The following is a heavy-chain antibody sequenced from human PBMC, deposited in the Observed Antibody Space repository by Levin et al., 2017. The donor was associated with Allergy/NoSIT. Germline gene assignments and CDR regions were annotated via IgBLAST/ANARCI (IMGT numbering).Heavy chain of an antibody. Sequence: SETLSLTCTVSGGSISNYYWNWIRESPGKGLEWVGCIYYSGSTDYNPSLKSRVTISVDTSKNQFSLKLSSVAAADTAVYYCVRGSTWSWYFDLWGRGTLVTVSS. CDR2: IYYSGST. V-gene: IGHV4-59*01. J-gene: IGHJ2*01. CDR3: VRGSTWSWYFDL. D-gene: IGHD1-1*01. CDR1: GGSISNYY.